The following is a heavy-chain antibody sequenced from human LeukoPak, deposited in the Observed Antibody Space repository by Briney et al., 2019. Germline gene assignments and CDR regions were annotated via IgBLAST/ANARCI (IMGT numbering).Heavy chain of an antibody. V-gene: IGHV4-30-2*01. Sequence: SETLSLTCAVSGGSISSGGYSWSWIRQPPGKGLEWIGYIYHSGSTYYNPSLKSRVTISVDRSKNQFSLKLSSVTAADTAVYYCARGDSSSWYGELDYYFDYWGQGTLVTVSS. J-gene: IGHJ4*02. CDR3: ARGDSSSWYGELDYYFDY. D-gene: IGHD6-13*01. CDR2: IYHSGST. CDR1: GGSISSGGYS.